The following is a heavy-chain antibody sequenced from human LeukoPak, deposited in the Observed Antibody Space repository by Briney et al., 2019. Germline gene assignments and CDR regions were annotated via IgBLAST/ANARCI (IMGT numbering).Heavy chain of an antibody. Sequence: SQTLSLTCAISGDSVSSHYVTWNWIRQSPSRGLEWLGRTYYRSKWSNDYAASLKSRITINPDTSKNQFSLQLSSMTPEDTAVYYCARATSGRFDSWGQGTLVTVSS. D-gene: IGHD3-10*01. CDR3: ARATSGRFDS. J-gene: IGHJ4*02. V-gene: IGHV6-1*01. CDR1: GDSVSSHYVT. CDR2: TYYRSKWSN.